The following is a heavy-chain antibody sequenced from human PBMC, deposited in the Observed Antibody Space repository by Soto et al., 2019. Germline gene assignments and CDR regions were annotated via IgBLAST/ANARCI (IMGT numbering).Heavy chain of an antibody. J-gene: IGHJ4*02. CDR2: ISYDGSNK. CDR1: GFTFSSYG. Sequence: QVQLVESGGGVVQPGRSLRLSCAASGFTFSSYGMHWVRQAPGKGLEWVAVISYDGSNKYYADSVKGRFTISRDNSKNTLYLQMNSLGAEDTAVYYCAKGSRGRVGGSFDYWGQGTLVTVSS. V-gene: IGHV3-30*18. CDR3: AKGSRGRVGGSFDY. D-gene: IGHD2-15*01.